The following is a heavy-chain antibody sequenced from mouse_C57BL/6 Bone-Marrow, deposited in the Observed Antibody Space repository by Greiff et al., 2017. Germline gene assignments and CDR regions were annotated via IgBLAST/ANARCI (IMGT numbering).Heavy chain of an antibody. CDR1: GFNINDDY. V-gene: IGHV14-4*01. Sequence: VQLQQSGAELVRPGASVKLSCTASGFNINDDYMHWVKQRPEQGLEWIGWIDPEDGDTEYASKFQGKATITADTSSHTAYLKLSSLTCEDPAVYYLTTWGVSSLLDYWGQGTTLTVSS. J-gene: IGHJ2*01. CDR3: TTWGVSSLLDY. CDR2: IDPEDGDT. D-gene: IGHD1-1*01.